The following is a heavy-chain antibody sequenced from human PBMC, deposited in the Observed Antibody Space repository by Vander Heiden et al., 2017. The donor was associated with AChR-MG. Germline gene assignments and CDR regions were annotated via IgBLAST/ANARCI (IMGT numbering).Heavy chain of an antibody. D-gene: IGHD7-27*01. CDR3: AGDPNPYALYI. CDR1: GGSVSSDRNY. Sequence: QVHLQESGPGLVKPSETLSLPCTVSGGSVSSDRNYWNWIRQPPGKGLEWIGHISSSGSTDYNPSLKSRVTISVDTSKNQFSLKMSSVTAADTAMYYGAGDPNPYALYIWGEGTMVNVSS. J-gene: IGHJ3*02. CDR2: ISSSGST. V-gene: IGHV4-61*01.